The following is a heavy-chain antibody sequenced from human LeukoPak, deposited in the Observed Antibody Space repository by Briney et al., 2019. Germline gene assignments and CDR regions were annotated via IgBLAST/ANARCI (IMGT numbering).Heavy chain of an antibody. V-gene: IGHV3-48*03. Sequence: GGSLRLSCAASGFTFSSYEMNWVRQAPGKGLEWVSYISSNGSTIYYADSVKGRFTISRDNSKNTLYLQMNSLRAEDTAVYYCAKAHASDDYGDYVHAFDIWGQGTMVTVSS. J-gene: IGHJ3*02. CDR3: AKAHASDDYGDYVHAFDI. D-gene: IGHD4-17*01. CDR1: GFTFSSYE. CDR2: ISSNGSTI.